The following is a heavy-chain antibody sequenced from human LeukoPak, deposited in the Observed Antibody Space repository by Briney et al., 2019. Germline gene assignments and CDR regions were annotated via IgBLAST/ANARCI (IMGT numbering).Heavy chain of an antibody. D-gene: IGHD2-8*01. V-gene: IGHV3-7*03. J-gene: IGHJ5*02. CDR3: AKGTNTLDWFDP. CDR1: GFTFSAYW. Sequence: GESLRLSCAASGFTFSAYWMTWVRQAPGKGLAWVANIIEGGDLKYYVDSVKGRFTISRDNSKNTLYLQMNSLRAEDTAVYYCAKGTNTLDWFDPWGQGTLVTVSS. CDR2: IIEGGDLK.